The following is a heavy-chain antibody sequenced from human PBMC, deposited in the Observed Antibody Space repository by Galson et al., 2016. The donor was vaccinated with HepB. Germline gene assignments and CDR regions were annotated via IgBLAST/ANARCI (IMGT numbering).Heavy chain of an antibody. D-gene: IGHD6-19*01. Sequence: PALVKPTQTLTLTCTFSGFSLTTVDVGVGWIRQAPGQALEWLALICWDDDKRFSPSLKSRLTITKDTSKNQVVLTMTNVDPVDTATYYCAHRTNGRGWYYYYYGIDVWGQGTTVTVSS. CDR2: ICWDDDK. CDR1: GFSLTTVDVG. CDR3: AHRTNGRGWYYYYYGIDV. J-gene: IGHJ6*02. V-gene: IGHV2-5*02.